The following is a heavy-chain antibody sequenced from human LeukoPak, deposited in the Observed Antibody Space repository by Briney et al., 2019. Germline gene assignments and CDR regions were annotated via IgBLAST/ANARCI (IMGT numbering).Heavy chain of an antibody. CDR1: GFTFSSYS. V-gene: IGHV3-48*01. CDR2: ISSSSSTI. J-gene: IGHJ6*02. CDR3: ARGELRSYYYGMDV. Sequence: GSLRLSCAASGFTFSSYSMNWVRQAPGKGLEWVSYISSSSSTIYYADSVKGRFTISRDNAKNSLHLQMNSLRAEDTAVYYCARGELRSYYYGMDVWGQGTTVTVSS. D-gene: IGHD1-26*01.